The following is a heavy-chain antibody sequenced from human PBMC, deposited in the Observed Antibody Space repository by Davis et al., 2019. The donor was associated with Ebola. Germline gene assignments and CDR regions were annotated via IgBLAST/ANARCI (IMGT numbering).Heavy chain of an antibody. CDR3: ARHGSGGSFEY. V-gene: IGHV5-51*01. CDR2: IYLGDSDT. J-gene: IGHJ4*02. Sequence: GESLKISCKGFGYTFTYYWIGWVRQTPGKGLEWMGIIYLGDSDTRYGPSFQGQVTISADKSITTAYLQWSSLKASDTGIYFCARHGSGGSFEYWGQGTLITVSS. D-gene: IGHD2-15*01. CDR1: GYTFTYYW.